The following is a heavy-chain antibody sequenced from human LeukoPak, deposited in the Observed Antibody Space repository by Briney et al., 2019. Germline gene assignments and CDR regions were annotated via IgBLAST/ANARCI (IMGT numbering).Heavy chain of an antibody. J-gene: IGHJ4*02. D-gene: IGHD5-24*01. Sequence: PGGSLRLSCAASGFTVSSKYMHWVRQAQGKGMELVSTIYSGGSTYYAASVKDRFSISRDDSKNTLHLQMSTLRDEDTAVYYCARGFQDKDGYKNYFESWGQGTLVTVSS. V-gene: IGHV3-66*01. CDR1: GFTVSSKY. CDR2: IYSGGST. CDR3: ARGFQDKDGYKNYFES.